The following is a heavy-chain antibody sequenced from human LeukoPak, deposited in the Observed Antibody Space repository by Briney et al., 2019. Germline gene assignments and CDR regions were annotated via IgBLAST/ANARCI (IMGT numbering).Heavy chain of an antibody. V-gene: IGHV3-23*01. CDR1: GFTFSSYA. CDR3: GRCSSASCYRFDP. J-gene: IGHJ5*02. Sequence: GGSLRLSCAASGFTFSSYAMSWVRQAPGKGLEWVSAISGSGGSTYYADSVKGRFTISRDNAKNTLYVQRNSLRPEDTAVYYCGRCSSASCYRFDPWGEGTLVSVST. CDR2: ISGSGGST. D-gene: IGHD2-2*01.